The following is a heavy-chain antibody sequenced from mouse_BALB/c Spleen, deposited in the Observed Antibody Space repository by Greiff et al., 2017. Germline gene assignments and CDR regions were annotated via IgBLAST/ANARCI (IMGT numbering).Heavy chain of an antibody. J-gene: IGHJ4*01. V-gene: IGHV1S22*01. Sequence: LQQPGSELVRPGASVKLSCKASGYTFTSYWLHWVKQRPGQGLEWIGNIYPGSGSTNYDEKFKSKATLTVDTSSSTAYMQLSSLTSEDSAVYYWTTINYAMDYWGQGTSVTVSA. D-gene: IGHD2-4*01. CDR2: IYPGSGST. CDR3: TTINYAMDY. CDR1: GYTFTSYW.